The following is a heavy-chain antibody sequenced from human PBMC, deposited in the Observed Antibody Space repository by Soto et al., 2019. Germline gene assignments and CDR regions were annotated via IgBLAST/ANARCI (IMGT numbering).Heavy chain of an antibody. D-gene: IGHD3-22*01. J-gene: IGHJ6*02. CDR2: IGAYNGHT. V-gene: IGHV1-18*01. CDR3: AREDYYDSSGYLPVRYYFGMDV. CDR1: GYTFTNSG. Sequence: ASVKVSCKASGYTFTNSGISWVRQAPGQGLEWMGWIGAYNGHTKYAQKLQCRVTMTTDTSTSTAYMELRSLKSDDTAVYYCAREDYYDSSGYLPVRYYFGMDVWGQGTTVTVSS.